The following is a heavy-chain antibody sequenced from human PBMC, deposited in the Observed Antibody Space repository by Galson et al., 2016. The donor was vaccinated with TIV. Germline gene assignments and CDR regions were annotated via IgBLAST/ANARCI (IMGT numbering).Heavy chain of an antibody. CDR2: INPTNGDT. Sequence: SVKVSCKASGYTFTAYYIHWVRQAPGLGLEWMGWINPTNGDTDYAQKFQGRVTMTGDTSITTAYMDLSRLRSDDTAVYYCARSGSFFGHYATSRCYPWWGQGTLVTVSS. CDR1: GYTFTAYY. J-gene: IGHJ4*02. V-gene: IGHV1-2*02. CDR3: ARSGSFFGHYATSRCYPW. D-gene: IGHD3-22*01.